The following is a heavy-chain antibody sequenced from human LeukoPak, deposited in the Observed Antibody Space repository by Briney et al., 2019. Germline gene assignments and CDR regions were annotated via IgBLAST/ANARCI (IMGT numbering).Heavy chain of an antibody. Sequence: GASVKVSCKASGGTFSSYAISWVRQAPGQGLEWMGRIIPIFGTANYAQKFQGRVTITTDGSTSTAYMEPSSLRSEDTAVYYCARAITTFGVAQIWGQGTMVTVSS. V-gene: IGHV1-69*05. CDR2: IIPIFGTA. J-gene: IGHJ3*02. D-gene: IGHD3-3*01. CDR1: GGTFSSYA. CDR3: ARAITTFGVAQI.